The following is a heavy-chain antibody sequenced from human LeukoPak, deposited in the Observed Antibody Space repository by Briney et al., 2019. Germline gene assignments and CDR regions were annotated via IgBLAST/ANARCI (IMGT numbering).Heavy chain of an antibody. Sequence: GGSLRLSCAASGFILSTYDMHWVRQAPGKGLEWVAVISYDGSHQYYADSVQGRFTISRDTPKNTLYLQMNSLRPEDTATYYCARPPPASMIRGVIIPHFDTWGQGTLVTVSS. D-gene: IGHD3-10*01. CDR3: ARPPPASMIRGVIIPHFDT. CDR2: ISYDGSHQ. CDR1: GFILSTYD. J-gene: IGHJ4*02. V-gene: IGHV3-30*03.